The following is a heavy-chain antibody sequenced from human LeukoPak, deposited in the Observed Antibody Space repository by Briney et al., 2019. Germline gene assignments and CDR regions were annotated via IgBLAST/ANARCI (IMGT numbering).Heavy chain of an antibody. CDR3: ARDWTIRTRSVAAAGY. D-gene: IGHD6-13*01. CDR2: ISAYNGNT. J-gene: IGHJ4*02. Sequence: ASVKVSCKASGYTFTSYGISWVRQAPGQGLEWMGWISAYNGNTNYAQKLQGRVTMTTDTSTSTAYMELRSLRSDDTAVYYCARDWTIRTRSVAAAGYWGQGTLVTVSS. V-gene: IGHV1-18*01. CDR1: GYTFTSYG.